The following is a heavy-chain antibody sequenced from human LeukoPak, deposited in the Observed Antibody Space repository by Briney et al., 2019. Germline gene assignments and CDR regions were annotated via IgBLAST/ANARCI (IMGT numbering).Heavy chain of an antibody. CDR2: IYCSGST. J-gene: IGHJ4*02. CDR1: GGSISSCDYY. Sequence: SETLSLTCAVSGGSISSCDYYWSWIRQPPGKGLEWDGYIYCSGSTYYNPSLKSRVTISVYTYKNHFSLKLSSVTAADTAVYYWARRRYDYVWGSYSRGTNKNGYYSAYGGQG. D-gene: IGHD3-16*01. V-gene: IGHV4-30-4*08. CDR3: ARRRYDYVWGSYSRGTNKNGYYSAY.